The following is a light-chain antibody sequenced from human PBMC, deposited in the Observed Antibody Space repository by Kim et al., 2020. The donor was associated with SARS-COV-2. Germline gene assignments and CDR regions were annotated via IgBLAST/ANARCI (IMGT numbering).Light chain of an antibody. CDR3: SSYAGSKLA. J-gene: IGLJ2*01. CDR1: GSDVGDYNY. Sequence: PGQSVTLSCTGTGSDVGDYNYVSWYQQHPGKAPKLMIYEVSQRPWGVPDRFSGSKSGITASLTVSGLQAEDEADYYCSSYAGSKLAFGGGTQLTVL. CDR2: EVS. V-gene: IGLV2-8*01.